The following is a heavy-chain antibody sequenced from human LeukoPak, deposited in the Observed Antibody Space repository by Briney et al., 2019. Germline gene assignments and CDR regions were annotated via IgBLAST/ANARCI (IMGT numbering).Heavy chain of an antibody. J-gene: IGHJ4*02. CDR2: ISAYNGNT. V-gene: IGHV1-18*01. CDR1: GYTFTSYD. CDR3: ARQTYDILTGYSPTDY. D-gene: IGHD3-9*01. Sequence: ASVKVSCKASGYTFTSYDISWVRQAPGQGLEWMGWISAYNGNTNYGQKLQGRVTMTTDTSTSTAYMELRSLRSDDTAVYYCARQTYDILTGYSPTDYWGQGTLVTVSS.